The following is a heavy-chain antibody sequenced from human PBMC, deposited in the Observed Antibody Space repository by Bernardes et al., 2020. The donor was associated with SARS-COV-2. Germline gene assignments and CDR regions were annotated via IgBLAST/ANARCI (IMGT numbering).Heavy chain of an antibody. V-gene: IGHV3-23*01. CDR1: GFTFSSYA. J-gene: IGHJ4*02. Sequence: GGSLGLSCAASGFTFSSYAMSWVRQAPGKGLEWVSAISGSGGSTYYADSVKGRFTISRDNSKNTLYLQMNSLRAEDTAVYYCAKDLGLWPSFDYWGQGTLVTVSS. CDR3: AKDLGLWPSFDY. D-gene: IGHD5-18*01. CDR2: ISGSGGST.